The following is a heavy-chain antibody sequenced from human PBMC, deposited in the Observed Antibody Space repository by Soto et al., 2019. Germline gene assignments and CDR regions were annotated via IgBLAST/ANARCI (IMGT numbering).Heavy chain of an antibody. CDR1: GFTFSNYA. CDR2: ITNNGGST. D-gene: IGHD1-26*01. CDR3: VKDHPRYHLNFEL. Sequence: PGGSLRLSCSASGFTFSNYAIHWVRQAPGEGLEYVAAITNNGGSTYYADSMKGRFSISRDNSKSTVFLQMSSLRPEDTAIYYCVKDHPRYHLNFELWGRGTLVTVSS. J-gene: IGHJ4*02. V-gene: IGHV3-64D*06.